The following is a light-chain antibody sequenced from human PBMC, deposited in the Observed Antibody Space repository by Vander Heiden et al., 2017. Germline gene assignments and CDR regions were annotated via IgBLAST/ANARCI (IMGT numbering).Light chain of an antibody. Sequence: QSALTQPASVSGSPGQSITISCTGTISDFGYYDSVSWYKLHHGKAPKLIIYEVTNRPSGVSNRFSASKSGNTASLTISGLQTEDEADYYCTSYTATYTAFVFGTGTKVTVL. J-gene: IGLJ1*01. CDR2: EVT. CDR3: TSYTATYTAFV. CDR1: ISDFGYYDS. V-gene: IGLV2-14*01.